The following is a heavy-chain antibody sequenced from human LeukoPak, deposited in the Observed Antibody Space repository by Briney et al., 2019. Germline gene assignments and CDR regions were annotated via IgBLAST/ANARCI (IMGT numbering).Heavy chain of an antibody. CDR3: AVAAVKYFGMDV. V-gene: IGHV1-24*01. Sequence: ASVKVSCKVSGYTVTALSMHWVRQAPGKGLEWMGGFDPEDGETIYAQEFQGRVTMTEDTSTDTAYMELSSLRSDDTAVYYCAVAAVKYFGMDVWGQGTTVTVSS. D-gene: IGHD6-13*01. CDR1: GYTVTALS. J-gene: IGHJ6*02. CDR2: FDPEDGET.